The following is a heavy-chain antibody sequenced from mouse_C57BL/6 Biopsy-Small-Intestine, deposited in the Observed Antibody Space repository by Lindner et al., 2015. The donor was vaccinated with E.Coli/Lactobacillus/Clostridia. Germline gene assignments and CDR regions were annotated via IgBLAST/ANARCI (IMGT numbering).Heavy chain of an antibody. J-gene: IGHJ2*01. CDR3: TRSYYGYPYFDY. CDR2: INYSGST. V-gene: IGHV3-8*01. Sequence: VQLQESGPGLAKPSQTPSLTCSVTGYTITSDYWNWIRKFPGNKLEYMGYINYSGSTYYNPSLKSRISITRDTSKNQYYLQLNSVTTEDTATYYCTRSYYGYPYFDYWGQGTTLTVSS. D-gene: IGHD2-9*01. CDR1: GYTITSDY.